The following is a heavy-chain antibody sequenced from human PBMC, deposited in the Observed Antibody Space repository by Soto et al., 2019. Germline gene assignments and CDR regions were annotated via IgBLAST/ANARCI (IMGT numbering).Heavy chain of an antibody. CDR1: GGSISSSNYY. D-gene: IGHD3-3*01. V-gene: IGHV4-39*01. Sequence: PSKTQSLTCTVAGGSISSSNYYWGWIRQPPGKGLEWIGSIYYSGSAYYNPSLKSRVTISVDTSKNQFSLKLSSVTAADTAVSYRARRSVLRFLEWSDYGMDVRGQGTTVTISS. CDR2: IYYSGSA. J-gene: IGHJ6*02. CDR3: ARRSVLRFLEWSDYGMDV.